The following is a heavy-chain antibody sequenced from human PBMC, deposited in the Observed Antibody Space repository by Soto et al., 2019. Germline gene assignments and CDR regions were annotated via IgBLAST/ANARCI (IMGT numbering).Heavy chain of an antibody. V-gene: IGHV4-34*01. CDR1: GGSFSGYY. D-gene: IGHD5-18*01. J-gene: IGHJ4*02. CDR3: ARGGDSGYSYGGDY. CDR2: INHSGST. Sequence: SETLSLTCAVYGGSFSGYYWSWIRQPPGKGLEWIGEINHSGSTNYNPSLKSRVTISVDTSKNQFSLKLSSVTAADTAVYYCARGGDSGYSYGGDYWGQGTLVTVSS.